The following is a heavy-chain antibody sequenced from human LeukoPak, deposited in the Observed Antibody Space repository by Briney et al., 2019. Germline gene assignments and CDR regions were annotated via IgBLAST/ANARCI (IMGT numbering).Heavy chain of an antibody. J-gene: IGHJ6*03. Sequence: SETLSLTCTVSGGSISSYYWSWIRQPPWKGLEWIGYIYYSGSTNYNPSLKSRVTISVDTSKNQFSLKLSSVNVADTAVYYCAREYCAGAGALVAYYYMDVWGKGAMVTVSS. CDR1: GGSISSYY. CDR2: IYYSGST. CDR3: AREYCAGAGALVAYYYMDV. D-gene: IGHD2-21*01. V-gene: IGHV4-59*01.